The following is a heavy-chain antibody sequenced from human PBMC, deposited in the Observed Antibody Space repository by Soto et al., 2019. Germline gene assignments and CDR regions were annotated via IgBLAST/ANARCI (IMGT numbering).Heavy chain of an antibody. J-gene: IGHJ4*02. CDR2: IYYSGST. CDR3: ARLGVEYAYFDY. CDR1: GGSISSSSYY. V-gene: IGHV4-39*01. D-gene: IGHD2-8*01. Sequence: QLQLQESGPGLVKPSETLSLTCTVSGGSISSSSYYWGWIRQPPGKGLEWIGSIYYSGSTYYNPSLKSRVTISVDTSKNQFSLKLSSVTAADTAVYYCARLGVEYAYFDYWGQGTLVTVSS.